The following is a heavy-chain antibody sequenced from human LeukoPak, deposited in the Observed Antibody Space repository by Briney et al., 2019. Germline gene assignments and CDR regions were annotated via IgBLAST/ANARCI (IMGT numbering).Heavy chain of an antibody. CDR2: IKQDGSEK. D-gene: IGHD1-26*01. CDR3: ARDSIVGATLGFDY. CDR1: GFTFSSYW. Sequence: GGSLRLSCAASGFTFSSYWMSWVRQAPGKGLEWVANIKQDGSEKYYVDSVKGRFTISRDNAKNSLYLQMNSLRAEDTAVYYCARDSIVGATLGFDYWGQGTLVTVSS. J-gene: IGHJ4*02. V-gene: IGHV3-7*01.